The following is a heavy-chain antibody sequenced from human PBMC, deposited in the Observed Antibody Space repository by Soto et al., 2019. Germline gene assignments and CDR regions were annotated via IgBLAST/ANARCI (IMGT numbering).Heavy chain of an antibody. CDR3: ARTTVTTGFYYGMDL. Sequence: GGSLRLSCAASGFTFTSYVMSWVRQAPGKGLEWVAGISGGGSTAFYADSVKGRFTISRDNAKNTVVLQMDSLRAEDTAIYYCARTTVTTGFYYGMDLWGQGTMVTVSS. V-gene: IGHV3-23*01. D-gene: IGHD4-17*01. CDR1: GFTFTSYV. CDR2: ISGGGSTA. J-gene: IGHJ6*02.